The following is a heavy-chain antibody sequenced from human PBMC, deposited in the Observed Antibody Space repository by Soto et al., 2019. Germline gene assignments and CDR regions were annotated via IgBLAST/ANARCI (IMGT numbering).Heavy chain of an antibody. CDR1: GGSISSYY. Sequence: PSETLSLTCTVSGGSISSYYWSWIRQPPGKGLEWIGYIYYSGSTNYNPSLKSRVTISVDTSKNQFSLKLSSVTAADTAVYYCARDIMGTNYDYYGMDVWGQGTTVTVSS. CDR2: IYYSGST. D-gene: IGHD2-8*01. V-gene: IGHV4-59*01. CDR3: ARDIMGTNYDYYGMDV. J-gene: IGHJ6*02.